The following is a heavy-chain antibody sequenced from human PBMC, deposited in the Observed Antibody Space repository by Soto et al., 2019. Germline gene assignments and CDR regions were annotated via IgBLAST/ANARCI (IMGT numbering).Heavy chain of an antibody. D-gene: IGHD3-10*01. J-gene: IGHJ6*03. Sequence: QVQLQQWGAGLLKPSETLSLTCAVYGGSFNGYYWSWIRQPPGKGLEWIGEINHSGNTNYNPSFKSRVTMSVDTSKNQSSLTVSSVTAADTAVYYCARGGSVNYYYYYMDVWGKGTTVTVSS. CDR2: INHSGNT. CDR1: GGSFNGYY. V-gene: IGHV4-34*01. CDR3: ARGGSVNYYYYYMDV.